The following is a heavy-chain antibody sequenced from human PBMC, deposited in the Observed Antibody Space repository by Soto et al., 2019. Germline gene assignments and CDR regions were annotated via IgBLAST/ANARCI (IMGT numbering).Heavy chain of an antibody. J-gene: IGHJ6*02. CDR3: AKEFEWELFNVLYYYYYYGMDV. CDR2: ISGSGGST. D-gene: IGHD1-26*01. V-gene: IGHV3-23*01. CDR1: GFTFSSYA. Sequence: GGSLRLSCAASGFTFSSYAMSWVRQAPGKGLEWVSAISGSGGSTYYADSVKGRFTISRDNSKNTLYLQMNSLRAEDTAVYYCAKEFEWELFNVLYYYYYYGMDVWGQGTTVTVSS.